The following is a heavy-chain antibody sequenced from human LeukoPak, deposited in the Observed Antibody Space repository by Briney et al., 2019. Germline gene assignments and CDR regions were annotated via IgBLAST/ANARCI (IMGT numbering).Heavy chain of an antibody. Sequence: ASVKVSCKASGYTFTSYGISWVGQAPGQGREWMGWISAYNGNTNYAQKLQGRVTMTTDPSTSTAYMELRSLRSDDTAVYYCASSTTVTEYYYYGMDVWGQGTTVTVSS. CDR1: GYTFTSYG. V-gene: IGHV1-18*01. CDR2: ISAYNGNT. D-gene: IGHD4-17*01. J-gene: IGHJ6*02. CDR3: ASSTTVTEYYYYGMDV.